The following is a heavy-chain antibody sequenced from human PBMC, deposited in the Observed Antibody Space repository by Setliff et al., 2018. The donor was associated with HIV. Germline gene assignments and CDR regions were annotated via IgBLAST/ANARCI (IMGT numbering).Heavy chain of an antibody. CDR1: GGSMSSGSYF. Sequence: SETLSLTCTVSGGSMSSGSYFWSWIRQPAGKGLEWIGRIYTSGSTDYNPSLKSRLTISVDTPKNQSSLKLSHVTAADTAVYYCATLDPSGGNFLAYWGQGTLVTVSS. D-gene: IGHD2-21*02. V-gene: IGHV4-61*02. J-gene: IGHJ4*02. CDR2: IYTSGST. CDR3: ATLDPSGGNFLAY.